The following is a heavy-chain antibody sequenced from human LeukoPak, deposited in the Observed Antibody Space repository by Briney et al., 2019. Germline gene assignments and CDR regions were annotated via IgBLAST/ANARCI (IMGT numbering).Heavy chain of an antibody. CDR2: ISAYNGNT. V-gene: IGHV1-18*01. CDR1: GYTFTSYG. J-gene: IGHJ4*02. Sequence: ASVKVSCKASGYTFTSYGISWVRQAPGQGLEWMGWISAYNGNTNYAQKFQGRVTITADESTSTAYMELSSLRSEDTAVYYCALSLFDFDYWGQGTLVTVSS. CDR3: ALSLFDFDY.